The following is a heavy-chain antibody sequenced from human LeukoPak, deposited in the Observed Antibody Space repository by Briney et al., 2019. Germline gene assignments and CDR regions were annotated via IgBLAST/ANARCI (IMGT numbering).Heavy chain of an antibody. CDR2: INPSGGST. Sequence: ASVKVSCKASGYTFTSYYMHWVRQAPGQGLEWMGIINPSGGSTSYAQKFQGRVTMTRDMSTSTVYMELSSLRSEDTAVYYCASHHYYDSSGVGAFDIGGQGTMVTVSS. D-gene: IGHD3-22*01. CDR3: ASHHYYDSSGVGAFDI. J-gene: IGHJ3*02. CDR1: GYTFTSYY. V-gene: IGHV1-46*01.